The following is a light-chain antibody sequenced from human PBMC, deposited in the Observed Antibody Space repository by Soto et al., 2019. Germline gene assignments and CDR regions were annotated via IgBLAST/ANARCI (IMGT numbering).Light chain of an antibody. J-gene: IGKJ4*01. CDR3: QQYNTAPLT. V-gene: IGKV3-20*01. CDR2: GAF. CDR1: QSISNNF. Sequence: EIVLTQSPGTLSSSPGEGATLSCRASQSISNNFLAWYQHKPGQAPRLLMHGAFNRASGIPDRFSGSASGTDFPLTISRLEPGDMAVYYCQQYNTAPLTFGGGTKVVIK.